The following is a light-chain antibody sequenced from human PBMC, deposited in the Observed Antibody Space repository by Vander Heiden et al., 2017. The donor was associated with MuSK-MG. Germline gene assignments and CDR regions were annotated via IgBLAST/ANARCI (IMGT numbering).Light chain of an antibody. CDR2: DAS. CDR1: QSVSSY. J-gene: IGKJ4*01. CDR3: QQRSNWPPGGT. Sequence: EIVLTQSPATLSLSPGERATLSCRASQSVSSYLAWYQQKPGQAPRLLIYDASNRATGIPARFSGSGSGTDFTLTISSLEPEDFEVYYCQQRSNWPPGGTFGGGTKVEIK. V-gene: IGKV3-11*01.